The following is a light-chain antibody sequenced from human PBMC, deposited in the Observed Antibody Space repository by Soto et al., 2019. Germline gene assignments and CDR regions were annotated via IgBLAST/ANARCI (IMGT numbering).Light chain of an antibody. CDR2: ATS. Sequence: DVQMTQSPSSLSASVGDRVTITCRASQGIAPYLAWFQQKPGKVPRLLIYATSTLQSGVPSRFSGSGSGTDFTITISSLQPEDVATYYCQKYNSAPLTVGGGTNVEIK. CDR1: QGIAPY. V-gene: IGKV1-27*01. CDR3: QKYNSAPLT. J-gene: IGKJ4*01.